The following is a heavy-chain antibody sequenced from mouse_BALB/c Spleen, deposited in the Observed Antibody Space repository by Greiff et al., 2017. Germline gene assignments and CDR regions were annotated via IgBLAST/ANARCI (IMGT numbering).Heavy chain of an antibody. J-gene: IGHJ2*01. CDR1: GFTFSSYG. CDR2: INSNGGST. D-gene: IGHD2-14*01. V-gene: IGHV5-6-3*01. Sequence: EVMLVESGGGLVQPGGSLKLSCAASGFTFSSYGMSWVRQTPDKRLELVATINSNGGSTYYPDSVKGRFTISRDNAKNTLYLQMSSLKSEDTAMYYCARDRYSSFDYWGQGTTLTVSS. CDR3: ARDRYSSFDY.